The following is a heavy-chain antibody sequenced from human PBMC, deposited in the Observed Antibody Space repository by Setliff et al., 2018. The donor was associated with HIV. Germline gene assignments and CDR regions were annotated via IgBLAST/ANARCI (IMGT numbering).Heavy chain of an antibody. V-gene: IGHV1-46*01. CDR3: ARGYPSSPYYYYMDV. D-gene: IGHD5-12*01. Sequence: ASVKVSCKASGHTFTGSYMHWVRQAPGQGLEWMGLINPSGGTNFAQKFQGRVTMTRDTSTSTVYMELSSLRSEDTAVYNCARGYPSSPYYYYMDVWGKGTTVTVSS. J-gene: IGHJ6*03. CDR2: INPSGGT. CDR1: GHTFTGSY.